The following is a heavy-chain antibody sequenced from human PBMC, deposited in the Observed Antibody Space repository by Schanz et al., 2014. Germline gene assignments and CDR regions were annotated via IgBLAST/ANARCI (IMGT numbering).Heavy chain of an antibody. CDR3: ARGGSGSHYRLDY. J-gene: IGHJ4*02. V-gene: IGHV3-48*01. Sequence: EVQLAESGGGLVQPGGSLRLSCAASTFTFSSDWMNWVRQAPGKGLEWVSYISGSSRTIYYADSMKGRFTVSRDNAENALYLQMNSLRAEDTGLYFCARGGSGSHYRLDYWGQGTLVTVSS. CDR2: ISGSSRTI. D-gene: IGHD1-26*01. CDR1: TFTFSSDW.